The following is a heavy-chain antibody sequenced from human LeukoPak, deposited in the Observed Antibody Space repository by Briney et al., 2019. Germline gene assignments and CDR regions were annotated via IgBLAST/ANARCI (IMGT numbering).Heavy chain of an antibody. CDR1: GFSFSSYG. CDR3: ARAWGGASFYFDY. D-gene: IGHD3-10*01. Sequence: GGSLRLSCGASGFSFSSYGMHWVRQAPGKGLEWAAGIWDDGSDKSYAASVKGRFRISRDNSKNTLYLQMNSLRAEDTAVYYCARAWGGASFYFDYWGQGTLVTVSS. V-gene: IGHV3-33*03. J-gene: IGHJ4*02. CDR2: IWDDGSDK.